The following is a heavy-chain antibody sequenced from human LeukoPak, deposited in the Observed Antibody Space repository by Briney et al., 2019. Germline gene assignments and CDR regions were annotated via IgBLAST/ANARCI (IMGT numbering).Heavy chain of an antibody. CDR2: IYYTGST. CDR3: ATSDYSNYYFDY. V-gene: IGHV4-39*02. Sequence: SGPGLVKPSQTLSLTCTVSGGSINSGDYYWSWIRQTPGKGLEWIGSIYYTGSTYFKSSLKSRVTISTDTSKNHFSLTLSSVTAADTAVYYCATSDYSNYYFDYWGQGTLVTVSS. D-gene: IGHD4-11*01. J-gene: IGHJ4*02. CDR1: GGSINSGDYY.